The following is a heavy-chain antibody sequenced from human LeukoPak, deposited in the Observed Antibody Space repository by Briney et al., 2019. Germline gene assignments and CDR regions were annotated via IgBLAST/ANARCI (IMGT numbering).Heavy chain of an antibody. CDR2: IYYSGST. V-gene: IGHV4-39*07. J-gene: IGHJ5*02. D-gene: IGHD3-3*01. Sequence: SETLSLTCTVSGGSISSSSYYWGWIRQPPGKGLEWIGSIYYSGSTYYNPSLKSRVTISVDTSKNQFSLKLSSVTAADTAVYYCARDGEWNYDFWSGTGENNWFDPWGQGTLVTVSS. CDR3: ARDGEWNYDFWSGTGENNWFDP. CDR1: GGSISSSSYY.